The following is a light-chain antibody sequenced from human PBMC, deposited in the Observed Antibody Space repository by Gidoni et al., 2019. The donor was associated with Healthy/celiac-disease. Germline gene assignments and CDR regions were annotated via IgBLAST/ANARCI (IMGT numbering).Light chain of an antibody. CDR3: QQRSNWPLT. Sequence: EIVLTQSPATLSLSPGERATLSCRASQSVSGYLAWYQQKPGQAPRLLIFDASNRATGIPARLSGSGSGTDFTLTISSLAPEDFAVYYCQQRSNWPLTFGGGTKVEIK. V-gene: IGKV3-11*01. CDR2: DAS. J-gene: IGKJ4*01. CDR1: QSVSGY.